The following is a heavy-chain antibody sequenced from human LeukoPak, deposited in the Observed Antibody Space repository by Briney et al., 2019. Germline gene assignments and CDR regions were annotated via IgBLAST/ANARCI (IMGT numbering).Heavy chain of an antibody. V-gene: IGHV3-48*04. CDR1: GFTFSSYS. CDR3: AKDSLLPYYYMDV. CDR2: ISSSSSTI. J-gene: IGHJ6*03. Sequence: GGSLRLSCAASGFTFSSYSMNWVRQAPGKGLEWVSYISSSSSTIYYADSVKGRFTISRDNAKNTLYLQMNSLRAEDTAVYYCAKDSLLPYYYMDVWGKGTTVTISS. D-gene: IGHD2-21*02.